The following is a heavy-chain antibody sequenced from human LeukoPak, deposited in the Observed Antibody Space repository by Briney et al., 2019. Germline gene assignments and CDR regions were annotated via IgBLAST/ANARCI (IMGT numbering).Heavy chain of an antibody. CDR2: IHHPAST. Sequence: PSETLSLTCTVSGDSVSAFYWSWLRQSPGTGLEWIGFIHHPASTAYNPSLKSRVTISLETSRNQLSLMLTSSTPADTAMYYCARGSSDVYWYLDVWGRGTLVTVSS. J-gene: IGHJ2*01. CDR3: ARGSSDVYWYLDV. CDR1: GDSVSAFY. D-gene: IGHD6-19*01. V-gene: IGHV4-59*02.